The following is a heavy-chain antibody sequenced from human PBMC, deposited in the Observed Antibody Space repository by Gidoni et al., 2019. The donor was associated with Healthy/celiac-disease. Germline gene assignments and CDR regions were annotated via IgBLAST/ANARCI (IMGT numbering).Heavy chain of an antibody. CDR2: IGSSSSYI. J-gene: IGHJ4*02. V-gene: IGHV3-21*01. D-gene: IGHD5-12*01. CDR1: GFTFSSYS. Sequence: EVQLVESGGGLVKPGGSLRLSCAASGFTFSSYSMNWVRQAPGKGLEWVPSIGSSSSYIYYADSVNGRFTISRDNAKNSRYLQMNSLRAEDTAVYYCARYGAEDSGYGTFDYWGQGTLVTVSS. CDR3: ARYGAEDSGYGTFDY.